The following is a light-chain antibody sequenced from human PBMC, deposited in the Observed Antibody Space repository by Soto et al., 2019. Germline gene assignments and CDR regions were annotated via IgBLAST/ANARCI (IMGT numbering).Light chain of an antibody. J-gene: IGKJ4*01. CDR1: QILSGTY. CDR2: AAS. CDR3: QHYVSSPLT. V-gene: IGKV3-20*01. Sequence: DIVLTQSPDTLSLSPGESATLSCRASQILSGTYLAWYQQKLGQSPRLLIYAASTRATGVPDRFSGSGSGTDFTLTISRLEPEDFAVYYCQHYVSSPLTFCGVAKVDIK.